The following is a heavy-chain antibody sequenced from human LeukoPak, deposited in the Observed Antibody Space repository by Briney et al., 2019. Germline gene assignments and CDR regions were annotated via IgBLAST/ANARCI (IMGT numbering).Heavy chain of an antibody. D-gene: IGHD4-17*01. CDR2: INPNSGGT. CDR3: ARLPLHQTTVTTY. Sequence: ASVKVSCKASGYTFTGYYMHWVRQAPGQGLEWMGWINPNSGGTNYAQKFQGRVTMTRDTSISTAYMELSRLRSDDTAVYYCARLPLHQTTVTTYWGQGTLVTVSS. J-gene: IGHJ4*02. V-gene: IGHV1-2*02. CDR1: GYTFTGYY.